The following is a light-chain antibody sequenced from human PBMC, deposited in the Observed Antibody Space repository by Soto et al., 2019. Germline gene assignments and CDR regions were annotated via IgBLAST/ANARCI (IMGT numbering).Light chain of an antibody. J-gene: IGLJ1*01. CDR2: GNT. Sequence: QSVLTQPPSVAGAPGQRVTIACTGTSSNIGSGYDVHWYQHLPGTAPKLLIYGNTSRPSGVPDRFSGSKSGTSASLAITGLQVEDEADYYCQSYDRSLRGYVFGTGTKVTVL. CDR1: SSNIGSGYD. V-gene: IGLV1-40*01. CDR3: QSYDRSLRGYV.